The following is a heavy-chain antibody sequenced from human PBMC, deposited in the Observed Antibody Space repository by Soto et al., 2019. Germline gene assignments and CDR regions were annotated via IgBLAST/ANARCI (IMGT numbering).Heavy chain of an antibody. J-gene: IGHJ6*02. CDR2: IYYSGST. V-gene: IGHV4-31*03. Sequence: QVQLQESGPGLVKPSQTLSLTCTVSGGSISSGGYYWSWIRQHPGKGLEWIGYIYYSGSTYYNPSLKIRVTISVETFKNLFSLKLSSVSAADTAVYYCARDRWGVHYYYFGMDVWGQGTTVTVSS. CDR3: ARDRWGVHYYYFGMDV. D-gene: IGHD3-10*01. CDR1: GGSISSGGYY.